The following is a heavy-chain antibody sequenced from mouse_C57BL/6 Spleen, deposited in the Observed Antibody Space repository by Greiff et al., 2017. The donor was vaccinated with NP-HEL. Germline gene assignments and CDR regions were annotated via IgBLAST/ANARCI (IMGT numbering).Heavy chain of an antibody. D-gene: IGHD2-1*01. CDR1: GYTFTDYE. CDR2: IDPETGGT. V-gene: IGHV1-15*01. Sequence: QVQLQQSGAELVRPGASVTLSCKASGYTFTDYEMHWVQQTPVHGLEWIGAIDPETGGTAYNQKFKGKAILTADKSSSTAYMELRSLTSEDSAVYYCTRRDGNYVGFAYWGQGTLVTVSA. CDR3: TRRDGNYVGFAY. J-gene: IGHJ3*01.